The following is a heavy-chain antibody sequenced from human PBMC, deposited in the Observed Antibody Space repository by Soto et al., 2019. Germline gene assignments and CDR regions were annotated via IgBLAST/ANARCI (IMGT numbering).Heavy chain of an antibody. V-gene: IGHV1-2*04. J-gene: IGHJ6*02. CDR1: GYTFTGYY. CDR3: ARDRKPNLRYYYYYGMDV. CDR2: INPNSGGT. Sequence: RASVKVSCEASGYTFTGYYMHWVREAPGQGLEWMGWINPNSGGTNYAQKFQGWVTMTRDTSISTAYMELSRLRSDDTAAYYCARDRKPNLRYYYYYGMDVWGQGTTVTVSS.